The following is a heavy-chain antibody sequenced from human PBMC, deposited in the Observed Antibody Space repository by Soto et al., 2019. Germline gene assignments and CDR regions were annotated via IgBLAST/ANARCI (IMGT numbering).Heavy chain of an antibody. CDR1: GFTFSSYS. J-gene: IGHJ6*02. CDR3: ARDRSRRRGSGMDV. Sequence: GSLRLSCAASGFTFSSYSMNWVRQAPGKGLEWVSSISSSSSYIYYADSVKGRFTISRDNAKNSLYLQMNSLRAEDTAVYYCARDRSRRRGSGMDVWGQGTTVTVSS. D-gene: IGHD3-10*01. V-gene: IGHV3-21*01. CDR2: ISSSSSYI.